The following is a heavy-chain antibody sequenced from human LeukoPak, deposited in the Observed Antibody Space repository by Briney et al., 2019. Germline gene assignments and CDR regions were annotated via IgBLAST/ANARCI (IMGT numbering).Heavy chain of an antibody. CDR2: IYYSGST. Sequence: PSETLSLTCTVSGVSISSGGYYRSGIGQHPGKGLEWIGYIYYSGSTYYNPSLKSRVTISVDTSKNLFPLKLSSVTAAHTALYYCARPLGDYADSRDAFDIWGQGTMVTVSS. CDR3: ARPLGDYADSRDAFDI. CDR1: GVSISSGGYY. J-gene: IGHJ3*02. V-gene: IGHV4-31*03. D-gene: IGHD4-17*01.